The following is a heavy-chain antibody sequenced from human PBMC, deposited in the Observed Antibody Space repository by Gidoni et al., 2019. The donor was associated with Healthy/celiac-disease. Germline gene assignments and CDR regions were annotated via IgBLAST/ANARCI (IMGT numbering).Heavy chain of an antibody. Sequence: QVQLVQSGAEVKKPGASVKVSCKASGYTFTSYYMHWVRQAPGQGLEWMGIINPSGGSTSYAQKLQGRVTMTRDTSTSTVYMELSSLRSEDTAVYYCARDMDGDSSTSDFDYWGQGTLVTVSS. CDR2: INPSGGST. D-gene: IGHD4-17*01. J-gene: IGHJ4*02. V-gene: IGHV1-46*04. CDR3: ARDMDGDSSTSDFDY. CDR1: GYTFTSYY.